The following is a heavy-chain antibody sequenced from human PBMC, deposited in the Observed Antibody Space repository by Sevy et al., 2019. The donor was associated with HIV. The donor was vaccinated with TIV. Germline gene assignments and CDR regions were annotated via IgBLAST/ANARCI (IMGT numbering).Heavy chain of an antibody. Sequence: GGSLRLSCAASGFTFSSYWMHWVRQAPGKGLVWVSRVNSDGSSTSYEDSVKGRFTISRDNAKNTLYLQMNSLRAEDTAVYYCARGAAAGTFDYWGQGTLVTVSS. D-gene: IGHD6-13*01. V-gene: IGHV3-74*01. J-gene: IGHJ4*02. CDR3: ARGAAAGTFDY. CDR2: VNSDGSST. CDR1: GFTFSSYW.